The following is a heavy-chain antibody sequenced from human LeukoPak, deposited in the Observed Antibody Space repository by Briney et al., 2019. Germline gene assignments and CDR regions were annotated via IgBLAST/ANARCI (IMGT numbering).Heavy chain of an antibody. J-gene: IGHJ4*02. V-gene: IGHV1-24*01. CDR2: FDPEDGET. CDR1: GYTLTELS. Sequence: GASVKVSCKVSGYTLTELSMHWVRQAPGKGLEWMGGFDPEDGETIYAQKFQGRVTMTEDTSTDTAYMELSSLRSEDTAVYYRATPRSSSWYQATYYFDYWGQGTLVTVSS. D-gene: IGHD6-13*01. CDR3: ATPRSSSWYQATYYFDY.